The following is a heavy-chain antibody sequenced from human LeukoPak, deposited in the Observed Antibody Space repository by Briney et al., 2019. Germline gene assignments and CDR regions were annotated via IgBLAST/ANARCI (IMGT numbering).Heavy chain of an antibody. CDR3: ARQVVPAAIENDY. V-gene: IGHV4-61*02. J-gene: IGHJ4*02. CDR1: GGSISSGSYY. D-gene: IGHD2-2*02. Sequence: SETLSLTCTVSGGSISSGSYYWSWIRQPAGKGLEWIGRIYTSGSTNYNPSLKSRVTISVDRSKNQFSLKLSSVTAADTAVYYCARQVVPAAIENDYWGQGTLVTVSS. CDR2: IYTSGST.